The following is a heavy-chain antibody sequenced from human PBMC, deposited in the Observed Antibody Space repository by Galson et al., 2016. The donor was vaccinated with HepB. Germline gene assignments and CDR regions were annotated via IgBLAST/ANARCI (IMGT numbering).Heavy chain of an antibody. V-gene: IGHV3-7*03. J-gene: IGHJ5*02. CDR3: GRDDNTGSPNWLAP. CDR1: GFTFSGYW. CDR2: MKDDGSER. D-gene: IGHD1-26*01. Sequence: SLRLSCAASGFTFSGYWMTWVRQPPGKGLEWVANMKDDGSERYYVDSVKGRFTISRDNTKNLLYLQMSGLRAEDTAVYYCGRDDNTGSPNWLAPWGQGTLVTVSS.